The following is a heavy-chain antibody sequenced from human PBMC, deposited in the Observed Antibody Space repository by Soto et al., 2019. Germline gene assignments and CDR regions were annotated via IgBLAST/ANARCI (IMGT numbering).Heavy chain of an antibody. CDR3: ARDRSSSGWFDY. CDR2: ISYDGSNK. CDR1: GFTFSSYA. J-gene: IGHJ5*01. D-gene: IGHD6-19*01. Sequence: GGSLRLSCAASGFTFSSYAMHWVRQAPGKGLEWVAVISYDGSNKYYADSVKGRFTISRDNSKNTLYLQMNSLGAEDTAVYYCARDRSSSGWFDYWGQGTLVTVSS. V-gene: IGHV3-30-3*01.